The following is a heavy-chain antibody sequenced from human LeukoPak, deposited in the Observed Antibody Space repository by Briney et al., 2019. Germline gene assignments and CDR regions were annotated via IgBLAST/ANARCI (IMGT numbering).Heavy chain of an antibody. V-gene: IGHV3-23*01. J-gene: IGHJ4*02. CDR2: ISGSGGST. D-gene: IGHD3-3*01. CDR1: GFTFSSYA. CDR3: AKVSRSYDFWSGYYDWGHLDY. Sequence: GGSLRLSCAASGFTFSSYAMSWVRQAPGKGLEWVSAISGSGGSTYYADSVKGRFTISRDNSKNTLYLQMNSLRAEDTAVYYCAKVSRSYDFWSGYYDWGHLDYWGQGTLVTVSS.